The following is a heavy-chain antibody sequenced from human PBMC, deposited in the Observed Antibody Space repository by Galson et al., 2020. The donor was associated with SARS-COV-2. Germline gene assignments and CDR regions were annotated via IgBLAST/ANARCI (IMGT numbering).Heavy chain of an antibody. Sequence: GGSLRLSCAASGFTFDDYAMHWVRQAPGKGLEWVSGISWNSGSIGYADSVKGRFTISRDNAKNSLYLQMNSLRAEDTALYYCAKDIWGIAVALTGGYMDVWGKGTTVTVSS. V-gene: IGHV3-9*01. D-gene: IGHD6-19*01. J-gene: IGHJ6*03. CDR3: AKDIWGIAVALTGGYMDV. CDR2: ISWNSGSI. CDR1: GFTFDDYA.